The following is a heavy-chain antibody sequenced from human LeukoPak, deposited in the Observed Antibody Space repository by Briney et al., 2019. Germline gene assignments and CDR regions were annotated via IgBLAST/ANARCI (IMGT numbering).Heavy chain of an antibody. CDR2: IYYSGST. V-gene: IGHV4-39*07. CDR3: ARESVVNDTAMVTRLYFDY. J-gene: IGHJ4*02. D-gene: IGHD5-18*01. CDR1: GGSISSSSYY. Sequence: SETLSLTCTVSGGSISSSSYYWGWIRQPPGKGLEWIGSIYYSGSTYYNPSLKSRVTMSVDTSKNQFSLKLSSVTAADTAVYYCARESVVNDTAMVTRLYFDYWGQGTLVTVSS.